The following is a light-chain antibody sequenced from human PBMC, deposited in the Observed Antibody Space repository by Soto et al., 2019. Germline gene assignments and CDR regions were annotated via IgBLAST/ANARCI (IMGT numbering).Light chain of an antibody. J-gene: IGKJ1*01. CDR3: QQRTNWPWT. CDR1: QSVNNY. Sequence: EIVLTQSPATLSLSPGERATLSCRASQSVNNYLAWYQQKPGQAPRLLIYDASNRATGIPARFTGSGSGTDFTLTVNSLEPEDFAVYYCQQRTNWPWTFGQGTKVDIK. CDR2: DAS. V-gene: IGKV3-11*01.